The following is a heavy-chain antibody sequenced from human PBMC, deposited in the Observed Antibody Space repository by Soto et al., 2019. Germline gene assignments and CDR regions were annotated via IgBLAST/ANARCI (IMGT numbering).Heavy chain of an antibody. V-gene: IGHV4-34*01. Sequence: SETLSLTCAVYGGSFSGYYWSWIRQPPGKGLEWIGEINHSGSTNYNPSLKSRVTISVDTSKNQFSLKLSSVTAADTAVYYCARGRDLVVVAATLDYWGQGTLVTVSS. J-gene: IGHJ4*02. CDR1: GGSFSGYY. CDR3: ARGRDLVVVAATLDY. CDR2: INHSGST. D-gene: IGHD2-15*01.